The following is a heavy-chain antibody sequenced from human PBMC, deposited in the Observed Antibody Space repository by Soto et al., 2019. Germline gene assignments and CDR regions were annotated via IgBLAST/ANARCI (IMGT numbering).Heavy chain of an antibody. CDR1: GGSFSGYY. CDR3: ARRLQLGIQPNPFDY. J-gene: IGHJ4*02. CDR2: INHSGST. V-gene: IGHV4-34*01. Sequence: SETLSLTCAVYGGSFSGYYWSWIRQPPGKGLEWIGEINHSGSTNYNPSLKSRVTISVDTSKNQFSLKLSSVTAADTAVYYCARRLQLGIQPNPFDYWGQGTLVTVPS. D-gene: IGHD7-27*01.